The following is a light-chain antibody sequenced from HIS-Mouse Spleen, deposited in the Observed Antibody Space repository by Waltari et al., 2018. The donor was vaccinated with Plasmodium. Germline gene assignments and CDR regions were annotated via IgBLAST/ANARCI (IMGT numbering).Light chain of an antibody. V-gene: IGKV1-5*03. CDR2: KAS. CDR1: KSLSSW. Sequence: DIQMTRSPSTLSASVGDRVTITCRASKSLSSWLAWYQQKPGKAPKLLISKASSLESGVPSRFSGSGYGTEFTLTISSLQPDDFATYYCQQYNSYWTFGQGTKVEIK. CDR3: QQYNSYWT. J-gene: IGKJ1*01.